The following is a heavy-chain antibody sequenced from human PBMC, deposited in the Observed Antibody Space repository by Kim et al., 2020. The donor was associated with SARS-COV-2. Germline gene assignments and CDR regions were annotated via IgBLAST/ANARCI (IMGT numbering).Heavy chain of an antibody. V-gene: IGHV3-7*05. CDR3: ARDSIAEAGTLYYYGMDV. Sequence: GGSLRLSCAASGFTFSSYWMSWVRQAPGKGLEWVANIKQDGSEKYYVDSVKGRFTISRDNAKNSLYLQMNSLRAEDTAVYYCARDSIAEAGTLYYYGMDVWGQGTTVTVSS. J-gene: IGHJ6*02. CDR1: GFTFSSYW. D-gene: IGHD6-13*01. CDR2: IKQDGSEK.